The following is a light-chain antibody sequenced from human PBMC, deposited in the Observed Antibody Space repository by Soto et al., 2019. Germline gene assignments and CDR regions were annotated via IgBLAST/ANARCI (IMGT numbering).Light chain of an antibody. V-gene: IGKV3-20*01. CDR1: QSVSSNY. Sequence: EIVLTQSPGTLSLSPGERATLSCRASQSVSSNYLAWYQQGPGQAPRLLISGASSRATGIPDRFSGSGSGTDFTLTISRLEPEDFAVYYCQQYGTSLYTFGQGTKLEIK. CDR2: GAS. J-gene: IGKJ2*01. CDR3: QQYGTSLYT.